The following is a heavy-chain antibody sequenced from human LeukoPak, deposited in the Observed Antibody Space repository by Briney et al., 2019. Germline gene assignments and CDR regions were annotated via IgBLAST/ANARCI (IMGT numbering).Heavy chain of an antibody. CDR1: GFTFSSYA. V-gene: IGHV3-23*01. J-gene: IGHJ4*02. Sequence: GGSLRLSCAASGFTFSSYAMSWVRQAPGKGLEWVSAISGSGGSTYYADSVKGRFTISRDNSKNTLYLQMNSLRAEDTAVYYCAKDPRRYSRTGGYSEYWGQGTLVTVSS. CDR2: ISGSGGST. D-gene: IGHD6-13*01. CDR3: AKDPRRYSRTGGYSEY.